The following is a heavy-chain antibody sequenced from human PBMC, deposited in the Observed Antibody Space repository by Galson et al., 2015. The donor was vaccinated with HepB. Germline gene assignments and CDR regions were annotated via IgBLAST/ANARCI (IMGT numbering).Heavy chain of an antibody. CDR2: IIPIFGTA. D-gene: IGHD4-23*01. J-gene: IGHJ6*02. CDR3: AREGRGVGGRYYYYGMDV. Sequence: PVKVSCKASGGTFSSYAISWVRQAPGQGLEWMGGIIPIFGTANYAQKFQGRVTITADESTSTAYMELSSLRSEDTAVYYCAREGRGVGGRYYYYGMDVWGQGTTVTVSS. V-gene: IGHV1-69*13. CDR1: GGTFSSYA.